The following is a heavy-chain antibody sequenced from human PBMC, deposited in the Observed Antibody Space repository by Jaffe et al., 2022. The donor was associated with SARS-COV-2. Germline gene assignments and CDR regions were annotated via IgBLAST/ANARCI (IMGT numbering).Heavy chain of an antibody. V-gene: IGHV3-11*01. CDR1: GFTFTDSH. CDR3: ARETVLDATVNWFDP. CDR2: IDISGGDK. J-gene: IGHJ5*02. Sequence: QVQLVESGGGLVKTGGSLRLSCLASGFTFTDSHMAWIRQAPGKGLEWISYIDISGGDKYYADSVRGRFTISRDNAKNSLYLQMNSLRVDDTAVYYCARETVLDATVNWFDPWGQGTRVTVSS. D-gene: IGHD2-15*01.